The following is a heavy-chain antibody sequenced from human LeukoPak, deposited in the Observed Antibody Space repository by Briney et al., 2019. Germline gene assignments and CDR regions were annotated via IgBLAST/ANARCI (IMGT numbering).Heavy chain of an antibody. Sequence: GASVTVSFQSSGYMFTSYAIHWVREAPGQGLAWLGWISVYNGKTDYAEGLQGRVTMTTDRSTNTAFMELRSLRSDDTAIYFCARGSGSPYYYYMDVWGKGTAVTVSS. CDR2: ISVYNGKT. CDR1: GYMFTSYA. V-gene: IGHV1-18*01. CDR3: ARGSGSPYYYYMDV. D-gene: IGHD3-10*01. J-gene: IGHJ6*03.